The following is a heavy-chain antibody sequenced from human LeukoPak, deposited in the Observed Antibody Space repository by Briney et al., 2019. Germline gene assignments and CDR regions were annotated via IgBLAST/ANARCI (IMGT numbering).Heavy chain of an antibody. CDR1: GFTFSSYS. D-gene: IGHD3-22*01. CDR3: AKDLSYYDSSGYYPLDY. Sequence: PGGSLRLSCAASGFTFSSYSMNWVRQAPGKGLEWVSSISSSSYIYYADSVKGRFTISRDNSKNTLYLQMNSLRAEDTAVYYCAKDLSYYDSSGYYPLDYWGQGTLVTVSS. V-gene: IGHV3-21*01. CDR2: ISSSSYI. J-gene: IGHJ4*02.